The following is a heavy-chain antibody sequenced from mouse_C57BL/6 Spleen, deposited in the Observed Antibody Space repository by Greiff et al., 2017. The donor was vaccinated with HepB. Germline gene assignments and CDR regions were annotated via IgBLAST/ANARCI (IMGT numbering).Heavy chain of an antibody. CDR2: IDPEDGDT. CDR3: TTDYYGSSRAY. Sequence: VQLQQSGAELVRPGASVKLSCTASGFNIKDYYMHWVKQRPEQGLEWIGRIDPEDGDTEYAPKFPGKATMTADTSSNTAYLQLSSLTSEDTAVYYCTTDYYGSSRAYWGQGTLVTVSA. CDR1: GFNIKDYY. V-gene: IGHV14-1*01. J-gene: IGHJ3*01. D-gene: IGHD1-1*01.